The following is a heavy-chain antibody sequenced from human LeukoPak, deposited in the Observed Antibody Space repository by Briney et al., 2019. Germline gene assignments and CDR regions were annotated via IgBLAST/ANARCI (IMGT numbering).Heavy chain of an antibody. V-gene: IGHV3-69-1*01. CDR2: IRDSGTT. J-gene: IGHJ4*02. CDR1: GFTFSTYP. CDR3: ARDYDFAFDN. D-gene: IGHD3-16*01. Sequence: GGSLRLSCAASGFTFSTYPMNWVRQAPGKALEWISHIRDSGTTEYADSVKGRFTISRDNAKNSLYLQLSSLRGEDTAVYYCARDYDFAFDNWGQGTLVTVSS.